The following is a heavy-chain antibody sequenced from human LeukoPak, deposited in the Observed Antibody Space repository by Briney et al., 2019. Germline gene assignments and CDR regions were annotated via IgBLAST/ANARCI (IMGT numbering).Heavy chain of an antibody. CDR3: AKEGSYCSSTSCYANY. J-gene: IGHJ4*02. V-gene: IGHV3-48*01. D-gene: IGHD2-2*01. CDR2: ISSSSSTI. Sequence: GGSLRLSCAASGFTFSSYSMNWVRQAPGKGLEWVSYISSSSSTIYYADSVKGRFTISRDNAKNSLYLQMNSLRAEDTAVYYCAKEGSYCSSTSCYANYWGQGTLVTVSS. CDR1: GFTFSSYS.